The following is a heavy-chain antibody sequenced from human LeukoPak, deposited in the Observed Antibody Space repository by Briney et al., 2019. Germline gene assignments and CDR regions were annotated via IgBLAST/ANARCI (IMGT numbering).Heavy chain of an antibody. Sequence: PGGSLRLSCAASGFTFSDARMTWVRQAPGKGLEWVGRIKSKTNGGTTDYAAPVKGRFTISRDDSKNTLYFEMNSLKTEDTAIYYCSALGYPQYFHHWGQGTLVTVSS. V-gene: IGHV3-15*01. CDR3: SALGYPQYFHH. CDR2: IKSKTNGGTT. CDR1: GFTFSDAR. D-gene: IGHD2-15*01. J-gene: IGHJ4*02.